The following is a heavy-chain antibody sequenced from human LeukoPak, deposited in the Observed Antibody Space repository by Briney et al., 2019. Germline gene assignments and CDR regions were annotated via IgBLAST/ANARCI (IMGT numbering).Heavy chain of an antibody. CDR2: IGGST. J-gene: IGHJ4*02. Sequence: SGGSLRLSCAASGFTFSNYGMHWVRQAPGKGLEHVSAIGGSTYYANSVKGRFTISRDNTKNTLYLQMDSLRAEDMAVYYCARVAGGKSISMVRGVIDYWGQGTLVTVSS. CDR1: GFTFSNYG. CDR3: ARVAGGKSISMVRGVIDY. D-gene: IGHD3-10*01. V-gene: IGHV3-64*01.